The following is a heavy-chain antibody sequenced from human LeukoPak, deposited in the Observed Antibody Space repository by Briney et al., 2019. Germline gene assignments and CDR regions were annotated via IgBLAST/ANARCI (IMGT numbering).Heavy chain of an antibody. V-gene: IGHV4-38-2*02. J-gene: IGHJ4*02. CDR3: TRDPRRLDY. Sequence: SETLSLTCTVSGYSISSGYYWGWIRQPPGKGLEWIGSIYHSGSTYYNPSLKSRVTISVDTSKNQFSLKLSSVTAADTAVYYCTRDPRRLDYWGRGTLVTVSS. CDR1: GYSISSGYY. CDR2: IYHSGST.